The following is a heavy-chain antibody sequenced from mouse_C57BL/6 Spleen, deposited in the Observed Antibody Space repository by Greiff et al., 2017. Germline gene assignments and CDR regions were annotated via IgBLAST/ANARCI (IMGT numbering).Heavy chain of an antibody. D-gene: IGHD1-1*01. Sequence: QVQLQQSGAELVRPGASVTLSCKASGYTFTDYEMHWVKQTPVHGLEWIGAIDPETGGTAYNQKFKGKAILTADKSSSTAYMELRSLTSEDSAVYYCTRLPDYYGSSPYAMDYWGQGTSVTVSS. CDR3: TRLPDYYGSSPYAMDY. CDR2: IDPETGGT. J-gene: IGHJ4*01. V-gene: IGHV1-15*01. CDR1: GYTFTDYE.